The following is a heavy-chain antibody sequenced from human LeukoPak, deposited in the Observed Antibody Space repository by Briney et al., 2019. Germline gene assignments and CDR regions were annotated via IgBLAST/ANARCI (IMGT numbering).Heavy chain of an antibody. CDR2: IWDTEIT. J-gene: IGHJ3*02. Sequence: SETLSLTCTVSGGSIRSYFWSWLRQPPGKGLEWIGYIWDTEITDYNPSLKSRVTISLDTSKNHFSLKLRSVTAADTALYFCARGLVLATDDAFDIWGQGTLVTVSS. CDR1: GGSIRSYF. V-gene: IGHV4-59*01. CDR3: ARGLVLATDDAFDI. D-gene: IGHD5-12*01.